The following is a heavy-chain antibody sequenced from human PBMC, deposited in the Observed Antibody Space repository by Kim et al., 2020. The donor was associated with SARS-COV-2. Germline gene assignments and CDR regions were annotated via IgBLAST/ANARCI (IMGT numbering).Heavy chain of an antibody. CDR2: IWYDGSNK. CDR1: GFTFSSYG. CDR3: AKDGRGYSSSWYWFDP. V-gene: IGHV3-33*06. D-gene: IGHD6-6*01. Sequence: GGSLRLSCAASGFTFSSYGMHWVRQAPGKGLEWVAVIWYDGSNKYYADSVKGRFTISRDNSKNTLYLQMNSLRAEDTAVYYCAKDGRGYSSSWYWFDPWGQGTLVTVSS. J-gene: IGHJ5*02.